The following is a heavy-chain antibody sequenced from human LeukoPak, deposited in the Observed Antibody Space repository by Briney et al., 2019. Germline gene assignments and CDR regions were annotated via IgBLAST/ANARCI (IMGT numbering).Heavy chain of an antibody. J-gene: IGHJ4*02. Sequence: SETLSLTCTVSGGSISSYYWSWIRQPPGKGLEWIGYIYYSGSTNYNPSLKSRVTISVDTSKNQFSLKLSSVTAADTAVYYCARGRYFDWIHLDYWGQGTLVTVSS. CDR2: IYYSGST. D-gene: IGHD3-9*01. V-gene: IGHV4-59*01. CDR1: GGSISSYY. CDR3: ARGRYFDWIHLDY.